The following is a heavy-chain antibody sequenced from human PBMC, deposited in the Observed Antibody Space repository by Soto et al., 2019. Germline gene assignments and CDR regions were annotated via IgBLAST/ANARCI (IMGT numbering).Heavy chain of an antibody. Sequence: ASVKVSCKASGYTFTSYGISWVRQAPGQGLEWMGWISAYNGNTNYAQKLQGRVTMTTDTSTSTAYMDLRSLRSDDTALYYCARGGERAGTQDYYYYGMDVWGQGTTVTVSS. J-gene: IGHJ6*02. CDR1: GYTFTSYG. D-gene: IGHD6-13*01. CDR2: ISAYNGNT. CDR3: ARGGERAGTQDYYYYGMDV. V-gene: IGHV1-18*01.